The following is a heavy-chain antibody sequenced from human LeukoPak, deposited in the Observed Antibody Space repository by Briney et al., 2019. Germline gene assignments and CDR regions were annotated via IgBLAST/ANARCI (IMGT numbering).Heavy chain of an antibody. CDR3: ARHAGNHYGDFFDY. Sequence: SETLSLTCTVSDGSITNYYWSWIRQPPGKGLEWIAYSRYSKTTTYHPSLRSRATVSVDASKNQFSLKLSSVPAADTAVYYCARHAGNHYGDFFDYWGQGTLVTVPS. CDR2: SRYSKTT. J-gene: IGHJ4*02. V-gene: IGHV4-59*08. CDR1: DGSITNYY. D-gene: IGHD4-17*01.